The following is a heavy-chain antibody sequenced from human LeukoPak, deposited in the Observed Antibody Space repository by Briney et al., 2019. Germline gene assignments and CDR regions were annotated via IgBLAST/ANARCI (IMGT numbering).Heavy chain of an antibody. D-gene: IGHD3-10*01. CDR1: GFTFDDYA. V-gene: IGHV3-9*01. Sequence: GRSLRLSCAASGFTFDDYAMHWVRQAPGKGLEWVSGISWNSGSIGYADSVKGRFTISRDNAKNSLYLQMNSLRAEDTALYNCAKDIAYYYGSGKFDYWGQGTLVTVSS. CDR2: ISWNSGSI. CDR3: AKDIAYYYGSGKFDY. J-gene: IGHJ4*02.